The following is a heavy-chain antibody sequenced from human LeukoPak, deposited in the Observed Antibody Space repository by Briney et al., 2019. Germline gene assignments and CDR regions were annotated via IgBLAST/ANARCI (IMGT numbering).Heavy chain of an antibody. CDR1: GFTFSSYG. J-gene: IGHJ6*02. V-gene: IGHV3-33*01. CDR2: IWYDGSNK. Sequence: GGSLRLSCAASGFTFSSYGMHWVRQAPGKGLEWVAVIWYDGSNKYYADSVKGRFTISRDNSKNTLYLQMNSLRAEDTAVYYCAIPPPGGGDSGMDVWGQGTLVTVSS. D-gene: IGHD2-21*01. CDR3: AIPPPGGGDSGMDV.